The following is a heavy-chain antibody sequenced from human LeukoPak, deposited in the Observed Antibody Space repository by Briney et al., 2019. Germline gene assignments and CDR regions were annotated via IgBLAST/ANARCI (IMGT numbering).Heavy chain of an antibody. Sequence: GESLKISCKGSGYSFTNYCIGWVRQMPGKGLDWMGIIYPHDSNPRYSPSFQGQVTISADKSISTAYLQWSSLKASDTAMYYCARAISGETSGYYYAYYCGQGTLVTVSS. V-gene: IGHV5-51*01. D-gene: IGHD3-22*01. CDR1: GYSFTNYC. J-gene: IGHJ4*02. CDR2: IYPHDSNP. CDR3: ARAISGETSGYYYAYY.